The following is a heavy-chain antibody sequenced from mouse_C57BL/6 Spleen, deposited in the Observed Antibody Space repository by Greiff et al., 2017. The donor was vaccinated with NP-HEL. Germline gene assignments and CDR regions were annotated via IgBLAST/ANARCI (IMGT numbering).Heavy chain of an antibody. CDR2: IYPGGGYT. D-gene: IGHD4-1*01. V-gene: IGHV1-63*01. J-gene: IGHJ1*03. CDR3: ARNWDGYFDV. Sequence: VQLQQSGAELVRPGTSVKMSCKASGYTFTNYWIGWAKQRPGHGLEWIGDIYPGGGYTTYNEKFKGKATLTADKSSSTAYMQFSSLTSDDSAIYYCARNWDGYFDVWGTGTTVTVSS. CDR1: GYTFTNYW.